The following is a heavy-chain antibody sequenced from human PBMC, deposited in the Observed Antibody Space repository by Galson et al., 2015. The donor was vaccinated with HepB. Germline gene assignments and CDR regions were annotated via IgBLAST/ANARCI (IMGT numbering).Heavy chain of an antibody. D-gene: IGHD6-13*01. J-gene: IGHJ4*02. Sequence: SVKVSCKASGYTFTSYAMHWVRQAPGQRLEWMGWINAGNGNTKYSQKFQGRVTITRDTSASTAYMELSSLRSEDTAVYYCAREERIAAAGTNLWGQGTLVTVSS. V-gene: IGHV1-3*01. CDR3: AREERIAAAGTNL. CDR2: INAGNGNT. CDR1: GYTFTSYA.